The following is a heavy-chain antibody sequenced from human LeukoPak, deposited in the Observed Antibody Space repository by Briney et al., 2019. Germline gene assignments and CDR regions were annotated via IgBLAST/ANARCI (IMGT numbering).Heavy chain of an antibody. Sequence: GGSLRLSCAASGFTFSSYSMSWVRQAPGKGLEWVSSISGSGVNTYHAASVKGPFTISRDNSKNTLYLQMNSLRAEDTAVYYCAKVLPPGWQYYFDYWGQGTLVTVSS. J-gene: IGHJ4*02. CDR1: GFTFSSYS. V-gene: IGHV3-23*01. CDR2: ISGSGVNT. D-gene: IGHD2-15*01. CDR3: AKVLPPGWQYYFDY.